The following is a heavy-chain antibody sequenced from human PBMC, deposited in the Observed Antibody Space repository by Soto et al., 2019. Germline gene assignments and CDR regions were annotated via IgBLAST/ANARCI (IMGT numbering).Heavy chain of an antibody. CDR2: INHSGST. Sequence: SETLSLTCAVYGGSFSGYYWSWIRQPPGKGLEWIGEINHSGSTNYNPSLKSRVTISVDTSKNQFSLKLSSVTAADTAVYYCARVLRYSSVYWFDPWGQGTLVTVSS. J-gene: IGHJ5*02. D-gene: IGHD6-19*01. CDR3: ARVLRYSSVYWFDP. V-gene: IGHV4-34*01. CDR1: GGSFSGYY.